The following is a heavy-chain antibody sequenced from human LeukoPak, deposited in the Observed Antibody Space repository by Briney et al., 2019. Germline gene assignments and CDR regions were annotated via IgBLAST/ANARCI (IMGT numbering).Heavy chain of an antibody. D-gene: IGHD2-2*01. J-gene: IGHJ4*02. CDR1: GVSVTSDY. CDR2: MYYSGST. V-gene: IGHV4-59*08. Sequence: TTSETLSLTCTVSGVSVTSDYWSWIRQPPGKGLEGIGYMYYSGSTNYNPSLKSRVTISGDTSRNQFSLKLSSVTAADTAVYYCARRYCSSTSCPIDYWGQGTLVTVSS. CDR3: ARRYCSSTSCPIDY.